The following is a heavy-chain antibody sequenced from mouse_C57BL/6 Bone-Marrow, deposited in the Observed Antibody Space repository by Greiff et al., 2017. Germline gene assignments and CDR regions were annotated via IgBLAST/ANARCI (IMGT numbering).Heavy chain of an antibody. D-gene: IGHD2-3*01. Sequence: VQLQQSGAELVRPGTSVKMSCKASGYTFINYWIGWAKQRPGHGLEWIGDIYPGGGYTNYNEKFKGKATLTADKSSSTAYMQFSSLTSEDSAIYYCARFDGYYLRLDYWGQGTSVTVSS. CDR1: GYTFINYW. J-gene: IGHJ4*01. V-gene: IGHV1-63*01. CDR2: IYPGGGYT. CDR3: ARFDGYYLRLDY.